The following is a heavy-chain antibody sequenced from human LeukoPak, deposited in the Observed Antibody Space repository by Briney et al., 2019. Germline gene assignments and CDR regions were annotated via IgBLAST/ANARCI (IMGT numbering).Heavy chain of an antibody. CDR1: GGSISSGDYY. D-gene: IGHD1-7*01. CDR2: IYYSGST. CDR3: ARAYLELRAAYYYGMDV. Sequence: SQTLSLTRTVSGGSISSGDYYWSWIRQHPGKGLEWIGYIYYSGSTYYNPSLKSRATISLDTSKKQFSLKLSSVTAADTAVYYCARAYLELRAAYYYGMDVWGQGTTVTVSS. V-gene: IGHV4-31*03. J-gene: IGHJ6*02.